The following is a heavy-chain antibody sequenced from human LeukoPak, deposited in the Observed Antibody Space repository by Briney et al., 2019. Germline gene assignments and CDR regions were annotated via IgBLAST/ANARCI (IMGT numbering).Heavy chain of an antibody. CDR1: GFTFSSYA. V-gene: IGHV3-23*01. CDR3: ARVPGITGTGIDY. Sequence: PGGSLRLSCAASGFTFSSYAMSWVRQAPGKGLEWVSAISGSGGSTYYADSVKGRFTISRDNAKNSLYLQMNSLRAEDTAVYYCARVPGITGTGIDYWGQGTLVTVSS. J-gene: IGHJ4*02. D-gene: IGHD1-7*01. CDR2: ISGSGGST.